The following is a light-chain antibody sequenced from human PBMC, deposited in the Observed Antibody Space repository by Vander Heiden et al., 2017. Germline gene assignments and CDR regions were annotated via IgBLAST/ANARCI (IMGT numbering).Light chain of an antibody. V-gene: IGKV1-8*01. J-gene: IGKJ3*01. CDR1: QGISSY. CDR3: QQDYSYPLT. CDR2: AAS. Sequence: AIRITQSPSSLSASTGDRVTITCRASQGISSYLAWYQQKPGKAPKLLIYAASTLQSGVPSRFSGSGSGTDFTLTISCLQSEDFATYYCQQDYSYPLTFGHGTKVDIK.